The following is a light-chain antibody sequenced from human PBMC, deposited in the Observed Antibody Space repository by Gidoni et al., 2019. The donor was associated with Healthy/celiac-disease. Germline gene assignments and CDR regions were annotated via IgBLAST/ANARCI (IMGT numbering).Light chain of an antibody. Sequence: AIRITQSPSSLSASTGDRVTITCRASQGVSSYFDWYQQKPGQAPKLLIYAASTLQSGVPSRFSGSGSGTDFTLSISCLQSEDFATYYCQQYYSYPLTFGGGTKVEIK. CDR1: QGVSSY. V-gene: IGKV1-8*01. J-gene: IGKJ4*01. CDR3: QQYYSYPLT. CDR2: AAS.